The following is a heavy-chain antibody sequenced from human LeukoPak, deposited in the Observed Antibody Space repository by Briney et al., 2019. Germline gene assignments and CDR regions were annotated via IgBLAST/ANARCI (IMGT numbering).Heavy chain of an antibody. CDR3: ETGSAFDF. V-gene: IGHV3-15*01. Sequence: PGGSLRLSCAVSGFTFATSWMSWVRQAPGKGLEWVGRIKTKTDGGTTDYAAPVKGRFTISRDDSKNTVYLQMNSLKIEDTAVYYCETGSAFDFWGRGTMVTVSS. CDR1: GFTFATSW. CDR2: IKTKTDGGTT. J-gene: IGHJ3*01. D-gene: IGHD1-14*01.